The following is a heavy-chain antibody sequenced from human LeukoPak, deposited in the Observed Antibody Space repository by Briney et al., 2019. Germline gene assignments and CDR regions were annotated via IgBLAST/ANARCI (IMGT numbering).Heavy chain of an antibody. V-gene: IGHV3-30*02. D-gene: IGHD7-27*01. CDR1: GFTFSGHA. CDR3: ARDLMWGFDY. CDR2: IGNDGRDQ. Sequence: GGSLRLSCAASGFTFSGHAMHWVRQTPGVGLEWVAIIGNDGRDQHYSESVKGRFTISRDNSKNTLFLQLNSLRPEDTALYLCARDLMWGFDYWGQGTLVTVSS. J-gene: IGHJ4*02.